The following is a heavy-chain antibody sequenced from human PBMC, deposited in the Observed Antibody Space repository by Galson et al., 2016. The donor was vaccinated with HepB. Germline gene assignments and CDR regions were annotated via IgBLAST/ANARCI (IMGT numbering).Heavy chain of an antibody. J-gene: IGHJ5*01. CDR1: GDSFTNYF. Sequence: SVKVSCKVSGDSFTNYFIHWVRQAPGQGLEWVGLINPGGGSTFYAQKFRGRVTLTRDAAASTVFMEVSSLTSEDTAVYYCARDFASSAGDVVVVASGRNWFDSWGQGTLVTVS. CDR2: INPGGGST. D-gene: IGHD2-15*01. V-gene: IGHV1-46*01. CDR3: ARDFASSAGDVVVVASGRNWFDS.